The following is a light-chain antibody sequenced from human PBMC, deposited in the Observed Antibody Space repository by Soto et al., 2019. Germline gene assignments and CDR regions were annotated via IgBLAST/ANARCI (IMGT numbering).Light chain of an antibody. CDR1: QSVSSSY. V-gene: IGKV3-20*01. Sequence: EIVLTQSPGTLSLSPGERATLSCKASQSVSSSYLSWYQQRPGQAPRLLIYGASSRATGIPDRFSGSGSGTDFTLTINRLEPEDFAVYYCQQYGGSVYTFGQGTKLEMK. CDR2: GAS. CDR3: QQYGGSVYT. J-gene: IGKJ2*01.